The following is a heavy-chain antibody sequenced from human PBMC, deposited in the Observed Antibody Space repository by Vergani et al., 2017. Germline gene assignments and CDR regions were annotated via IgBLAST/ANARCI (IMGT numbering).Heavy chain of an antibody. D-gene: IGHD2-2*01. V-gene: IGHV1-69*12. CDR3: ATAFEGPREGGSTFYAFDI. Sequence: QVQLVQSGAEVKKPGSSVKVSCKASGGTFSSYAISWVRQAPGQGLEWMGGIIPSFGTANYARKFQGRVTITADESTSTAYMELTILRSEDTAVYYCATAFEGPREGGSTFYAFDIWGQGTMVTVSS. CDR1: GGTFSSYA. CDR2: IIPSFGTA. J-gene: IGHJ3*02.